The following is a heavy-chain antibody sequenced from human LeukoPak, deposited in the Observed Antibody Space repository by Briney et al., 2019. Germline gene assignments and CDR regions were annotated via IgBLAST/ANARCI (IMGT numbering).Heavy chain of an antibody. Sequence: PSETLSLTCTVSGGPISSYYWSWIRQPAGKGLEWIGRIYTSGSTNYNPSLKSRVTMSVDTSKNQFSLKLSSVTAADTAVYYCARDQNSSGWFDAFDIWGQGTMVTVSS. CDR1: GGPISSYY. D-gene: IGHD6-19*01. V-gene: IGHV4-4*07. CDR2: IYTSGST. CDR3: ARDQNSSGWFDAFDI. J-gene: IGHJ3*02.